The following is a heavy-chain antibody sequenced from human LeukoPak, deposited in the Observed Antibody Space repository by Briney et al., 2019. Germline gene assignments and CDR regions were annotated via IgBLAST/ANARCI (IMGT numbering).Heavy chain of an antibody. J-gene: IGHJ4*02. CDR2: IIPIFGTA. CDR1: GGTFSSYA. V-gene: IGHV1-69*05. CDR3: ARDGTGDGYNYGY. Sequence: SVKVSCKASGGTFSSYAISWVRQAPGQGLEWVGRIIPIFGTANYAQKFQGRVTITTDESTSTAYMELSSLRSEDTAVYYCARDGTGDGYNYGYWGQGTLVTVSS. D-gene: IGHD5-24*01.